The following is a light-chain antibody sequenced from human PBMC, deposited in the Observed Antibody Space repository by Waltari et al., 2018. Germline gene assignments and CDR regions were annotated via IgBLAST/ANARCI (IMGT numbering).Light chain of an antibody. CDR1: RSTTAGNT. Sequence: QPVPTLPPPPSGTPGHTVTFPCPGSRSTTAGNTVTWSQQPPGTAPKLLIYSNNQRPSGVPDRFSGSKSGTSASLAISGLQSEDEADYYCAAWDDSLNGPVFGGGTKLTVL. CDR3: AAWDDSLNGPV. V-gene: IGLV1-44*01. J-gene: IGLJ2*01. CDR2: SNN.